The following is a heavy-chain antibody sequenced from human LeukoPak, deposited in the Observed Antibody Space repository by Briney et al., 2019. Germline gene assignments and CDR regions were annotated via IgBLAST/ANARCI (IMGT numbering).Heavy chain of an antibody. D-gene: IGHD3-22*01. CDR2: IYYSGSN. CDR1: GCAISSYY. J-gene: IGHJ4*02. CDR3: TSSEARASSGYYSFDY. Sequence: PSETLSLTCTVSGCAISSYYWRWIRQPPGKGLEWMGDIYYSGSNNYNPSLKKRVTISVDSSKTRYSLKLSSVTDADTAVYYCTSSEARASSGYYSFDYWGQGTLVTVSS. V-gene: IGHV4-59*01.